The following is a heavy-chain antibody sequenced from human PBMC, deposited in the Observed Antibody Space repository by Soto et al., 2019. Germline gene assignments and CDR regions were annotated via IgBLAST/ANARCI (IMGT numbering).Heavy chain of an antibody. V-gene: IGHV1-8*01. CDR3: ARGLVDTGGNCFDS. CDR1: GYNINSYD. J-gene: IGHJ4*02. CDR2: MNPKSGNT. Sequence: ASVKVSCKASGYNINSYDMNWVRQATGQGLEWMGWMNPKSGNTGFAEKFQGRVKMTWNTSTGTVYLEISSLRPEDTAVYFCARGLVDTGGNCFDSWGQGTQVTVSS. D-gene: IGHD2-21*01.